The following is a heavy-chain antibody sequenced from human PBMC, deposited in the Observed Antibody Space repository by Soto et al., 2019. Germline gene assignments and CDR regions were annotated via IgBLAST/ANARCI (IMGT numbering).Heavy chain of an antibody. CDR2: SDFSGRLT. J-gene: IGHJ4*02. Sequence: EVQILESGGALIQPGGSLRLSCAASGFTSSMTWVRQAPGKGLEWVSASDFSGRLTYYADSVKGRFIIFRDTSVNTLFLQMNSLRTEDTAVYYCANILVGQWLVPGGYWGPGTLVTVSS. D-gene: IGHD6-19*01. CDR3: ANILVGQWLVPGGY. V-gene: IGHV3-23*01. CDR1: GFTSS.